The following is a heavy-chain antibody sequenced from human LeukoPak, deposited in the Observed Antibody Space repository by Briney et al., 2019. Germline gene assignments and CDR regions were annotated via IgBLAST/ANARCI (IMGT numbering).Heavy chain of an antibody. Sequence: ASVKVSCKASGYTFTSYDINWVRQATGQGLEWMGWMNPNSGNTGYAQKFQGRVTMTRNTSISTAYMELSSLRSEDTAVYYCARGYSSGWYLEWGYFDYWGQGTLVTVSS. CDR1: GYTFTSYD. J-gene: IGHJ4*02. D-gene: IGHD6-19*01. CDR2: MNPNSGNT. V-gene: IGHV1-8*01. CDR3: ARGYSSGWYLEWGYFDY.